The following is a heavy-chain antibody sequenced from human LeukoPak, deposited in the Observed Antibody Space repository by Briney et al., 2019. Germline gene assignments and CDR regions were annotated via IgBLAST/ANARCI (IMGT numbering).Heavy chain of an antibody. V-gene: IGHV3-23*01. J-gene: IGHJ4*02. CDR3: AKDRCSYGCDY. CDR2: ISGSGGST. D-gene: IGHD5-18*01. CDR1: GFTFSSYA. Sequence: GGSLRLSCAASGFTFSSYAMSWVRQAPGKGXEXVSAISGSGGSTYYADSVKGRFTISRDNSKNTLYLQMNSLRAEDTAVYYCAKDRCSYGCDYWGQGTLVTVSS.